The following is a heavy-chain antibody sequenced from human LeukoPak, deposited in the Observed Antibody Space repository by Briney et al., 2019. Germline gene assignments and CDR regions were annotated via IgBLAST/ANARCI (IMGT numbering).Heavy chain of an antibody. CDR1: GYSISSGYY. Sequence: KPSETLSLTCAVSGYSISSGYYWGWIRQPPGKGLEWIGSVFHTGSTYYNPSLKSRVTISLDMSMNQFSLRLSSVTAVDTAVYYCARHHSHYYGSGRYYNDYYYMDVWGKGTTVIVSS. CDR3: ARHHSHYYGSGRYYNDYYYMDV. J-gene: IGHJ6*03. D-gene: IGHD3-10*01. V-gene: IGHV4-38-2*01. CDR2: VFHTGST.